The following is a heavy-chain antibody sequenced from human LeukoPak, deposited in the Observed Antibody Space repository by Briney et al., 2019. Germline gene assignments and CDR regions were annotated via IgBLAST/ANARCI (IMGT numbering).Heavy chain of an antibody. CDR1: GGTFSSYA. V-gene: IGHV1-69*04. Sequence: ASVKVSCKASGGTFSSYAISWVRQAPGQGLEWMGRIIPILGIANYAQKFQGRVTITADKSTSTAYMELSSPRSEDTAVYYCARDPGYYDSSGYYHYYFDYWGQGTLVTVSS. CDR2: IIPILGIA. CDR3: ARDPGYYDSSGYYHYYFDY. D-gene: IGHD3-22*01. J-gene: IGHJ4*02.